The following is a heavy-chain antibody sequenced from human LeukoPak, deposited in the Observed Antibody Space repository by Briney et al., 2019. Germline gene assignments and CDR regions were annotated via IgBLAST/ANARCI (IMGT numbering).Heavy chain of an antibody. Sequence: GGSLRLSCAASGFTFSNYGMNWVRQAPGKGLEWLSVISGGGDGTYYADSLKGRFTISRDNSKNTLYLQMNSLKAEDTAIYYCAKDHLSASSSSRRFDYWGQGTLVTVSS. J-gene: IGHJ4*02. V-gene: IGHV3-23*01. CDR3: AKDHLSASSSSRRFDY. CDR1: GFTFSNYG. CDR2: ISGGGDGT. D-gene: IGHD6-6*01.